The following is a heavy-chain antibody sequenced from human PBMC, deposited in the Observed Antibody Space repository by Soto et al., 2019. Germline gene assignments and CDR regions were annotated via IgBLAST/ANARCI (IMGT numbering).Heavy chain of an antibody. Sequence: SETLSLTCAVSGHSISSGFYYWGWIRQPPGKGLEWIGSIYHSGRTYYNPSLKSRVTMSVDTSKNQFSLKISSVTAADTAVYYCARYGDSDSPRFFDYWAQGTRVTVSS. V-gene: IGHV4-38-2*01. CDR1: GHSISSGFYY. J-gene: IGHJ4*02. D-gene: IGHD5-12*01. CDR3: ARYGDSDSPRFFDY. CDR2: IYHSGRT.